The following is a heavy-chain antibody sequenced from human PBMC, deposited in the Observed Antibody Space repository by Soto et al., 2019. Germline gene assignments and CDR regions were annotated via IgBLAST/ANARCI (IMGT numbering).Heavy chain of an antibody. D-gene: IGHD3-9*01. CDR1: GGTFSSYA. CDR3: ARSYDILTGYSPFDY. V-gene: IGHV1-69*13. CDR2: IIPIFGTA. J-gene: IGHJ4*02. Sequence: GASVKVSCKASGGTFSSYAISWVRQAPGQRLEWMGGIIPIFGTANYAQKFQGRVTITADESTSTAYMELSSLRSEDTAVYYCARSYDILTGYSPFDYWGQGTLVTVSS.